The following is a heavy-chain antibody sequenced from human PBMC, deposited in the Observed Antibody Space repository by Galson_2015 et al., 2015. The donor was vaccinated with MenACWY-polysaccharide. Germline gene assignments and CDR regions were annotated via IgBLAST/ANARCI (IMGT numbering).Heavy chain of an antibody. CDR1: GFTFSTYA. D-gene: IGHD2-2*01. CDR3: VKNGYPVSSYGSFAS. Sequence: SLRLSCAASGFTFSTYAMHWVRQAPGQGLEWMATISSSGDDKYYADSVKGRFTISRDNSNNTLYLEMSSLRAGDTAVYYCVKNGYPVSSYGSFASCGQGSLLAVSS. J-gene: IGHJ5*01. V-gene: IGHV3-30*18. CDR2: ISSSGDDK.